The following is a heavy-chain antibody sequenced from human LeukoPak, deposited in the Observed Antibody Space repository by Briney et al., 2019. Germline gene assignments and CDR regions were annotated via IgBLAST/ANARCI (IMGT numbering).Heavy chain of an antibody. V-gene: IGHV1-18*01. D-gene: IGHD1-26*01. CDR2: ISAYNGNT. Sequence: ASVKVSCKASGYTFTSYGISWVRQAPGQGLEWMGWISAYNGNTNYAQKLQGRVTMTTDTSTSTAYMELRSLRSDDTAVYYCARAGDWEPLRSLFGWFDHWGQGTLVTVSS. CDR3: ARAGDWEPLRSLFGWFDH. J-gene: IGHJ5*02. CDR1: GYTFTSYG.